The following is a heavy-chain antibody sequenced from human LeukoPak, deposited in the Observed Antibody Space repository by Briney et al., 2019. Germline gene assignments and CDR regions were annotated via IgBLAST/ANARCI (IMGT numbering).Heavy chain of an antibody. CDR3: ARDRYCSSTSCYTGLYYYYGMDV. D-gene: IGHD2-2*02. V-gene: IGHV1-18*04. Sequence: PSASVKVSCKASGYTFTGYYMHWVRQAPGQGLEWMGWISAYNGNTNYAQKLQGRVTMTTDTSTSTAYMELRSLRSDDTAVYYCARDRYCSSTSCYTGLYYYYGMDVWGQGTTVTVSS. CDR2: ISAYNGNT. CDR1: GYTFTGYY. J-gene: IGHJ6*02.